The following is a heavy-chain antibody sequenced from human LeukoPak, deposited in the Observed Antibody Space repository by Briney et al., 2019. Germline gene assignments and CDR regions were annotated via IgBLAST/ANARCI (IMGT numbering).Heavy chain of an antibody. CDR2: ISSSGSSI. D-gene: IGHD6-19*01. J-gene: IGHJ5*02. Sequence: PGGSLRLSCAASGFTFSSYSLNWVRQAPGKGLEWVSYISSSGSSIYYADSVKGRFTISRDNAKNSLYLQMNSLRAEDTAVYYCARDRETVAGTLGWFDPWGQGTLVTVSS. V-gene: IGHV3-48*01. CDR1: GFTFSSYS. CDR3: ARDRETVAGTLGWFDP.